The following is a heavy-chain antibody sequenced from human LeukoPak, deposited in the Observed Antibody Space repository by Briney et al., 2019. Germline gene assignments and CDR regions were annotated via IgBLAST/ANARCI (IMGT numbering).Heavy chain of an antibody. J-gene: IGHJ4*02. Sequence: SSETLSLTCTVSGGSISSSTFYWGWIRQPPGKGLEWIGEINHSGSTNYNPSLKSRVTISVDTSKNQFSLKLSSVTAADTAVYYCARGRSRWLPWDNLYYFDYWGQGTLVTVSS. V-gene: IGHV4-39*07. CDR1: GGSISSSTFY. CDR3: ARGRSRWLPWDNLYYFDY. CDR2: INHSGST. D-gene: IGHD5-24*01.